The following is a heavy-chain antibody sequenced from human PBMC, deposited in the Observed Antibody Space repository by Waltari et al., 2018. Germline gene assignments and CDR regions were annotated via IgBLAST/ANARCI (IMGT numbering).Heavy chain of an antibody. J-gene: IGHJ4*02. CDR2: MNPKSAHA. Sequence: QVQLVQSGAEVQKPGASVKVSCKASGYSFTTYDINWVRQARGQGREWMGWMNPKSAHAGEALRFQGRDTMTADASAGTAYLELRGRRFDDTAVYYCARSMAVAIDYWGQGTLVTVSS. V-gene: IGHV1-8*01. CDR3: ARSMAVAIDY. D-gene: IGHD6-19*01. CDR1: GYSFTTYD.